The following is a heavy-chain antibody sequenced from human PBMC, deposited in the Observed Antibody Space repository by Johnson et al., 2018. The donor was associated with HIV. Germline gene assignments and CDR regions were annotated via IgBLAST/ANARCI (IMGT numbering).Heavy chain of an antibody. CDR2: ISWDGGSS. Sequence: VQLVESGGGVVQPGRSLRLSCAATGFTFRTYGMHWVRQAPGKGLEWVSLISWDGGSSYYADSVKGRFTISRDNSKNSLYLQMNSLRAEDTALYYCAKAYHSVNDAFDIWGQGTMVTVSS. CDR3: AKAYHSVNDAFDI. J-gene: IGHJ3*02. CDR1: GFTFRTYG. V-gene: IGHV3-43D*03.